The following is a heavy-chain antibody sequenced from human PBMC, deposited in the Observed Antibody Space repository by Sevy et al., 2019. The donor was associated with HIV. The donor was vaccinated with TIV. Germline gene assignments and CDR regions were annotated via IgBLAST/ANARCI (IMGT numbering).Heavy chain of an antibody. Sequence: ASVKVSCKASGYTFTSYGISWVRQAPGQGLEWMGWISAYNGNTNYAQTLQGRVTMTTDTSTSTAYMELRSLRSDDTAVYYCARGYSSSWYHDWFDPWGQGTLVTVSS. CDR1: GYTFTSYG. V-gene: IGHV1-18*01. CDR2: ISAYNGNT. J-gene: IGHJ5*02. D-gene: IGHD6-13*01. CDR3: ARGYSSSWYHDWFDP.